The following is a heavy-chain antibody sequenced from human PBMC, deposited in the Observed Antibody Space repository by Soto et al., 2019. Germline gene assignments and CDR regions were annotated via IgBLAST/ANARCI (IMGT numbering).Heavy chain of an antibody. J-gene: IGHJ3*02. Sequence: PGGSLRLSCAASGFTFNYYYMTWIRQAPGKGLEWVSYISSSGSGIYYADSMKGRFTISRDNAKKSLYLQMSSLRAEDTAVYYCARAYSDAFDIWGQGTMVTVSS. V-gene: IGHV3-11*01. CDR2: ISSSGSGI. CDR3: ARAYSDAFDI. D-gene: IGHD2-15*01. CDR1: GFTFNYYY.